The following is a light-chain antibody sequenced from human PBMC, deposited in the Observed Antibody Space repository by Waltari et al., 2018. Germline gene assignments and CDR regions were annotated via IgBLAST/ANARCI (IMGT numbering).Light chain of an antibody. CDR3: QQNYRTPHN. Sequence: DIVMMQSPDSLAVPVGDKATINCKSSKNLFYSNTNRNYLSWYQQKPGQPPKLLFYWASTPESGVPDRFRGSGSGTDFTLTINNLRPEDVATYYCQQNYRTPHNFGQGTKLELK. CDR1: KNLFYSNTNRNY. CDR2: WAS. J-gene: IGKJ2*01. V-gene: IGKV4-1*01.